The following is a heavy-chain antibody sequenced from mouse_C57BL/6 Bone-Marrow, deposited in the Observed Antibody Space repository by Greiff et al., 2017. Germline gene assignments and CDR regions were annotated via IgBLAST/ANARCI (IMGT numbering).Heavy chain of an antibody. CDR3: AREAYYYGSSYDYYAMDY. Sequence: EVQRVESGGGLVKPGGSLKLSCAASGFTFSSYAMSWVRQTPEKRLEWVATISDGGSYTYYPDNVKGRFTISRDNAKNNLYLQMSHLKSEDTAMYYCAREAYYYGSSYDYYAMDYWGQGTSVTVSS. CDR2: ISDGGSYT. V-gene: IGHV5-4*01. D-gene: IGHD1-1*01. J-gene: IGHJ4*01. CDR1: GFTFSSYA.